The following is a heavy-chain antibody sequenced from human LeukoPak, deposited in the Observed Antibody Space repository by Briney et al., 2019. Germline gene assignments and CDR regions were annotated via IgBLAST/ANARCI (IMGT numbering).Heavy chain of an antibody. CDR2: IYYSGGT. D-gene: IGHD1-26*01. V-gene: IGHV4-59*01. Sequence: SETLSLTCTVSGGSISSYYWSWIRQPPGKGLEWTGYIYYSGGTNYNPSLKSRVTISVHTSKNQFSLKLSSVTAADTAVYYCARDPYSGNYGTYYYYMDVWGKGTTVTISS. CDR1: GGSISSYY. J-gene: IGHJ6*03. CDR3: ARDPYSGNYGTYYYYMDV.